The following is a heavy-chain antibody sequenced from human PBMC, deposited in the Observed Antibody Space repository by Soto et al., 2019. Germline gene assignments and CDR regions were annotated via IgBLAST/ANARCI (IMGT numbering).Heavy chain of an antibody. CDR3: ASRWGYGGSDCYSCDFQQ. CDR1: GFTFSNYA. CDR2: ISGSGGST. Sequence: EVQLLESGGDLVQPGGSLRLSCAASGFTFSNYAMGWVRQAPGKGLDWVSSISGSGGSTYYADSVKGRFTISRDNSKNTLYLQLSSLRAEDTAAYYCASRWGYGGSDCYSCDFQQWGQGTLVTVSS. D-gene: IGHD2-21*02. J-gene: IGHJ1*01. V-gene: IGHV3-23*01.